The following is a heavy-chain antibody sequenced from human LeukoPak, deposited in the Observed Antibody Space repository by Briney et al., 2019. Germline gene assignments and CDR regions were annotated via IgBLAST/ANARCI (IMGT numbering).Heavy chain of an antibody. CDR3: ARVGATSGWSLKKTRNWFDP. J-gene: IGHJ5*02. Sequence: ASVKVSCKASGYTFTSYGISWVRQAPGQGLEWMGWISAYNGNTNYAQKLQGRVTMTTDTSTSTAYMELRSLRSDDTAVYYCARVGATSGWSLKKTRNWFDPWGQGTLVTVSS. D-gene: IGHD6-19*01. V-gene: IGHV1-18*01. CDR1: GYTFTSYG. CDR2: ISAYNGNT.